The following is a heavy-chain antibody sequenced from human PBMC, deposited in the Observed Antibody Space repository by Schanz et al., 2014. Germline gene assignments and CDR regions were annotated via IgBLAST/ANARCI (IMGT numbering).Heavy chain of an antibody. Sequence: DVQLLESGGGLVQPGGSLRLSCAASGFTFNSYAMTWVRQAPGKGLEWVSSISHSGGSKYYADSVKGRFTVSRDRFQNTLYLRMSSLRAEDTAVYYCAREEGWGIAAAGPKHYYYGMDVWGQGTTVTVSS. CDR3: AREEGWGIAAAGPKHYYYGMDV. CDR2: ISHSGGSK. CDR1: GFTFNSYA. V-gene: IGHV3-23*01. D-gene: IGHD6-13*01. J-gene: IGHJ6*02.